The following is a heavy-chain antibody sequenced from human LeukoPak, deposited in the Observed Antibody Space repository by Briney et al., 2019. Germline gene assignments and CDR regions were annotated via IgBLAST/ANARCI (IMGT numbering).Heavy chain of an antibody. CDR2: IWYDGTNK. Sequence: GGSLRLSCAASGFTYSRYGIHWVRQAPGKGLEWVAVIWYDGTNKYYADSVKGRFTISRDNSKNTLYLQMNSLRAEDTAVYYCARFYYDYYYYGMDVWGQGTTVTVSS. D-gene: IGHD3-16*01. CDR3: ARFYYDYYYYGMDV. CDR1: GFTYSRYG. J-gene: IGHJ6*02. V-gene: IGHV3-33*01.